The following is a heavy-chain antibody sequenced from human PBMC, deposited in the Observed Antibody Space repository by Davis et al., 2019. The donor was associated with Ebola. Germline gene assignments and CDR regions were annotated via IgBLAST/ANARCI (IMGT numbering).Heavy chain of an antibody. CDR3: ARGGSYRPYYFDY. D-gene: IGHD3-16*02. V-gene: IGHV4-34*01. Sequence: PSETLSLTCAVYGGSFSDYYWNWIRQSPGKGLEWIGEINHSGSTNYNPSLKSRVTISIDTSQNQFSLKLNSVTAADTAVYYCARGGSYRPYYFDYWGQGTLVTVSS. CDR1: GGSFSDYY. CDR2: INHSGST. J-gene: IGHJ4*02.